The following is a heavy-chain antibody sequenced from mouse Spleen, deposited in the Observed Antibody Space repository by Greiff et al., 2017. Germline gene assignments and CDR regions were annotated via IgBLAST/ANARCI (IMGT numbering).Heavy chain of an antibody. J-gene: IGHJ1*03. D-gene: IGHD1-1*01. Sequence: EVKLVESGPELVKPGASVKISCKASGYSFTDYNMNWVKQSNGKSLEWIGVINPNYGTTSYNQKFKGKATLTVDQSSSTAYMQLNSLTSEDSAVYYCARCLITTVVKYFDVWGTGTTVTVSS. CDR1: GYSFTDYN. CDR2: INPNYGTT. CDR3: ARCLITTVVKYFDV. V-gene: IGHV1-39*01.